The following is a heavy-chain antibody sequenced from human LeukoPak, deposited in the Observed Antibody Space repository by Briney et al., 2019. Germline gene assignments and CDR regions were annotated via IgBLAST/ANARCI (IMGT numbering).Heavy chain of an antibody. V-gene: IGHV4-34*01. CDR1: GGSFSGYY. D-gene: IGHD3-22*01. Sequence: SETLSLTCAVYGGSFSGYYWSWIRQPPGKGLEWIGEINHSGSTNYNPSLKSRVTISVDTSKNQLSLKLSSVTAADTAVYYCARGYYDSSGYGSSDYWGQGTLVTVSS. CDR2: INHSGST. CDR3: ARGYYDSSGYGSSDY. J-gene: IGHJ4*02.